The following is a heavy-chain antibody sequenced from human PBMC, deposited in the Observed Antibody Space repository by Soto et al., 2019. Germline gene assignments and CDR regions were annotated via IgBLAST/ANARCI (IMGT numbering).Heavy chain of an antibody. CDR1: GFTFSSYG. V-gene: IGHV3-33*01. J-gene: IGHJ4*02. CDR3: ARDRTYCSGGSCYFDY. D-gene: IGHD2-15*01. CDR2: IWYDGSNK. Sequence: QVQLVESGGGVVQPGRSLRLSCAASGFTFSSYGMHWVRQAPGKGLEWVAVIWYDGSNKYYADSVKGRFTISRDNSKNTLYLQMNSLRAEDTAVYYCARDRTYCSGGSCYFDYWGQGTLVTVSS.